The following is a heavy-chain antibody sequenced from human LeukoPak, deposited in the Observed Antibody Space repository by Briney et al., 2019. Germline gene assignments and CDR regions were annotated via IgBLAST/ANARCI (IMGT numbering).Heavy chain of an antibody. V-gene: IGHV3-11*01. J-gene: IGHJ4*02. D-gene: IGHD3-10*01. CDR2: ISSSGGTI. Sequence: GGSLRLSCATSGFTFSDYFMSWIPQAPGKGLEWLSYISSSGGTILYADSVKGRFTISRDNANNSLYLQMNSLRADETAVYYCAKIPRGMIQGVYFDFWGQGTLVTVSS. CDR3: AKIPRGMIQGVYFDF. CDR1: GFTFSDYF.